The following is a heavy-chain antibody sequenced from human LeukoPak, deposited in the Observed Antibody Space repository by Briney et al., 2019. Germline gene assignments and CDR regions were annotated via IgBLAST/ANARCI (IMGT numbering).Heavy chain of an antibody. CDR2: ISGNTGNT. CDR3: AKDLALYTGPYSGSFYSPIDC. J-gene: IGHJ4*02. D-gene: IGHD1-26*01. V-gene: IGHV3-23*01. Sequence: GGPLRLSCTASGFIFSNYAMSWVRQAPGKGLEWVSSISGNTGNTYYADSVKGRFTISRDNSKSTLYLQMNSLRAEDTAAYFCAKDLALYTGPYSGSFYSPIDCWGQGTLVTVSS. CDR1: GFIFSNYA.